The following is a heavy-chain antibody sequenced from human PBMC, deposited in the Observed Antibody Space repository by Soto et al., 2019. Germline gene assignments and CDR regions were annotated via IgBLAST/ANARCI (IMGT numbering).Heavy chain of an antibody. CDR1: GYSFTSYW. J-gene: IGHJ3*02. CDR3: ARFQSSSGWSPTRPGAFDI. Sequence: PGESLKISFKGSGYSFTSYWIGWVRQMPGKGLEWMGIIYPGDSDTRYSPSFQGQVTISADKSISTAYLQWSSLKASDTAMYYCARFQSSSGWSPTRPGAFDIWGQGTMVTVSS. V-gene: IGHV5-51*01. D-gene: IGHD6-19*01. CDR2: IYPGDSDT.